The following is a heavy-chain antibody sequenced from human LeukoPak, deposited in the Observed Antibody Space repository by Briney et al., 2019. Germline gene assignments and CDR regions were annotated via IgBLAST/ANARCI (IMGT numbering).Heavy chain of an antibody. CDR3: ARASSSGYYYVNWFDP. V-gene: IGHV4-34*01. CDR1: GGSFSGYY. Sequence: SETLSLTCAVYGGSFSGYYWSWIRQPPGKGLEWIGEINHSGSTNYNPSLKSRVTISVDTSKNQFSLKLSSVTAADTAVYYCARASSSGYYYVNWFDPWGQGTLVTVSS. CDR2: INHSGST. J-gene: IGHJ5*02. D-gene: IGHD3-22*01.